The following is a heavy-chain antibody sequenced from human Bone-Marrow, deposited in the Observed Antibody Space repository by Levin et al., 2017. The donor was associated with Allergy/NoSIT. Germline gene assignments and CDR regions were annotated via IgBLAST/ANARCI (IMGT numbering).Heavy chain of an antibody. CDR2: ISYDGNIK. Sequence: SCAASRFTFSGFGMHWVRQAPGKGLAWVAVISYDGNIKYYADSVKGRFTISRDNSKNTLYLQMNSLGAEDTAVYYCAKDQSSGYFSFIDYWGQGTLVTVSS. CDR3: AKDQSSGYFSFIDY. J-gene: IGHJ4*02. CDR1: RFTFSGFG. D-gene: IGHD3-22*01. V-gene: IGHV3-30*18.